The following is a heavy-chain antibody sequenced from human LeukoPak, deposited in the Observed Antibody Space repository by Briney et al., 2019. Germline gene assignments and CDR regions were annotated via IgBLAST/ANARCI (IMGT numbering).Heavy chain of an antibody. D-gene: IGHD3-16*01. CDR2: ISTTSTHI. CDR3: ARGGIYSEGFDY. J-gene: IGHJ4*02. CDR1: GFTFSDYS. Sequence: PGGSLRLSCAASGFTFSDYSVNWVRQAPGKGLEWVSSISTTSTHIYYADSVKGRFTISRDNAKNSLYLQMNSLRAEDTAVYYCARGGIYSEGFDYWGQGTLVTVSS. V-gene: IGHV3-21*01.